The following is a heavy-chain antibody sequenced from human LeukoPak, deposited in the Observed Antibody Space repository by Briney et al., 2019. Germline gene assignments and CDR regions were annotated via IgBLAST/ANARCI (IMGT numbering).Heavy chain of an antibody. D-gene: IGHD2-2*02. CDR3: ARARLGYCSSTSCYTLYFDY. V-gene: IGHV1-2*02. CDR2: INPNSGGT. J-gene: IGHJ4*02. Sequence: ASVKVSCKASGYTFTGYYMHWVRQAPEQGLEWMGWINPNSGGTNYAQKFQGRVTMTRDTSISTAYMELSRLRSDDTAVYYCARARLGYCSSTSCYTLYFDYWGQGTLVTVSS. CDR1: GYTFTGYY.